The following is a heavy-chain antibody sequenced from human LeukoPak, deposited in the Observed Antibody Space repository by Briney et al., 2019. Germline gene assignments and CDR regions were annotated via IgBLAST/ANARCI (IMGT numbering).Heavy chain of an antibody. CDR3: ASAVRGVIIKGYYYYYYMDV. CDR2: INPNSGGT. CDR1: GGTFSSYA. D-gene: IGHD3-10*01. Sequence: ASVKVSCKASGGTFSSYAISWVRQAPGQGLEWMGWINPNSGGTNYAQKFQGRVTMTRDTSISTAYMELSRLRSDDTAVYYCASAVRGVIIKGYYYYYYMDVWGKGTTVTISS. J-gene: IGHJ6*03. V-gene: IGHV1-2*02.